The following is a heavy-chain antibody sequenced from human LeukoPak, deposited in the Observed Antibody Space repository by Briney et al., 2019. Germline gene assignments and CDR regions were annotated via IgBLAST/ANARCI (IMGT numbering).Heavy chain of an antibody. CDR2: IHNTGST. J-gene: IGHJ4*02. Sequence: PSETLSLTCTVSGGSFSSYYWSWIRQPAGKGLEWIGRIHNTGSTSYNPFLNSRLTMPLDTSKNQFSLKLSSVTAADTAVYYCDSYYYDSSGYYPFFDHWGQGIMVTVSS. V-gene: IGHV4-4*07. CDR3: DSYYYDSSGYYPFFDH. CDR1: GGSFSSYY. D-gene: IGHD3-22*01.